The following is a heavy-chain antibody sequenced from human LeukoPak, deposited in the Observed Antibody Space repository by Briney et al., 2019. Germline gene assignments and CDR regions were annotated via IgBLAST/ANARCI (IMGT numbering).Heavy chain of an antibody. Sequence: GGSLRLSCAASGFTFSSYGMHWVRQAPGKGLEWVAVISYDGSNKYYADSVKGRFTISRDNSKNTLYLQMNSLRAEDTAVYYCAKDSSSWFTGDFDYWGQGTLVNVSS. J-gene: IGHJ4*02. CDR1: GFTFSSYG. CDR3: AKDSSSWFTGDFDY. V-gene: IGHV3-30*18. CDR2: ISYDGSNK. D-gene: IGHD6-13*01.